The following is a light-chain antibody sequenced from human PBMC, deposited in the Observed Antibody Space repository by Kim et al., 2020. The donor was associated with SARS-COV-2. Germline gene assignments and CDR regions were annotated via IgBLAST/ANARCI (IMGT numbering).Light chain of an antibody. CDR2: AAS. CDR1: QGISSY. Sequence: STGDRVTITCRASQGISSYLAWYQQKPGKAPKLLIYAASTLQSGVPSRFSGSGSGTDFTLTCSCLQSEDFATYYCQQYYSSPPLTFGGGTKVDIK. J-gene: IGKJ4*01. V-gene: IGKV1-8*01. CDR3: QQYYSSPPLT.